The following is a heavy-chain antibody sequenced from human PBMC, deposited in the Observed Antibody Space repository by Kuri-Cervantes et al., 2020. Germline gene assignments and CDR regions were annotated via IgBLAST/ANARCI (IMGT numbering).Heavy chain of an antibody. CDR2: INHSGST. CDR1: GGSFSGYY. D-gene: IGHD6-19*01. CDR3: ARHDSTVAVTATGFDS. V-gene: IGHV4-34*01. Sequence: SETLSLTFAVYGGSFSGYYWSWIRQPPGKGLEWIGEINHSGSTNYNPSLKSRVTISVDTSKNQFSLKLSPVTAADTAVYYCARHDSTVAVTATGFDSWGQGLLVTVSS. J-gene: IGHJ4*02.